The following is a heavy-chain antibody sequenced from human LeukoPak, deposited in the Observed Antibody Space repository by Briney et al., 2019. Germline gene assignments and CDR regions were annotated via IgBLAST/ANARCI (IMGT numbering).Heavy chain of an antibody. J-gene: IGHJ4*02. CDR1: GFTFRSAW. CDR3: AKDKVVVL. V-gene: IGHV3-23*01. D-gene: IGHD2-2*01. Sequence: PGGSLRLSCVASGFTFRSAWMNWVRQAPGKGLEWVSAISGSGGSTYYADSVKGRFTISRDNSKNTLYLQMNSLRAEDTAVYYCAKDKVVVLWGQGTLVTVSS. CDR2: ISGSGGST.